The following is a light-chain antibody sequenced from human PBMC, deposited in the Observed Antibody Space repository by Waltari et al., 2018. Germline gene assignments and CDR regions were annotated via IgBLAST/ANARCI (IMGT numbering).Light chain of an antibody. CDR2: AAS. V-gene: IGKV1-8*01. CDR1: QGISSY. CDR3: QQYYSYLT. J-gene: IGKJ2*01. Sequence: ALRITQSASSLSASTGDRVTITCRASQGISSYLAWYQQKPGKAPNLLIYAASTLQSGVPSRFSGSGSGTDFTLTISCLQSEDFATYYCQQYYSYLTFGQGTKLEIK.